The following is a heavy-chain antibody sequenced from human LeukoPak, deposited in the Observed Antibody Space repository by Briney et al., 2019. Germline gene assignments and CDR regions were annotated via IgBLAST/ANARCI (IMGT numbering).Heavy chain of an antibody. CDR1: GFTFSSYE. CDR2: ISSSGSTI. Sequence: GGSLRLSCAASGFTFSSYEMNWVRQAPGKGLEWVSYISSSGSTIYYADSVKGRFTISRDNAKNSLYLQMNSLRAEDTAVYYCARVLSAGSYYDYGMDVWGQGTTVTVSS. J-gene: IGHJ6*02. D-gene: IGHD3-10*01. V-gene: IGHV3-48*03. CDR3: ARVLSAGSYYDYGMDV.